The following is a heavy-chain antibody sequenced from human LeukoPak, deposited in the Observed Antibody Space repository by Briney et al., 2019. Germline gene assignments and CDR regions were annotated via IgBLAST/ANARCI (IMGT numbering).Heavy chain of an antibody. V-gene: IGHV4-61*02. D-gene: IGHD5-18*01. J-gene: IGHJ4*02. Sequence: TSETLSLTCTVSGGSISSGSYYWNWIRQPAGKGLEWIGRIYTSGSTNHNPYYNPSLKSRVTISVDTSKNQFSLKLSSVTAADTAVYYCARDSALRRIQLWDSGDYWGQGTLVTVSS. CDR1: GGSISSGSYY. CDR3: ARDSALRRIQLWDSGDY. CDR2: IYTSGST.